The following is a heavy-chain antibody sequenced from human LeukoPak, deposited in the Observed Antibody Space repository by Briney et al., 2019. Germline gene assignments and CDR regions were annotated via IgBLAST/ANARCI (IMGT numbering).Heavy chain of an antibody. D-gene: IGHD3-22*01. CDR3: ARGNSIVVFDY. V-gene: IGHV4-34*01. CDR1: GGSFSGYY. J-gene: IGHJ4*02. CDR2: INHSGST. Sequence: SETLSLTCAVYGGSFSGYYWSWIRQPPGKGLEWIGEINHSGSTNYNPSLKGRVTISVDTSKNQFSLKLSSVTAADTAVYYCARGNSIVVFDYWGQGTLVTVSS.